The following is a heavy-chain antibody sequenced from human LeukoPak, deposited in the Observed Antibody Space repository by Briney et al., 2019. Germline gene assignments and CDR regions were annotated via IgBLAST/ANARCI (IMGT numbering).Heavy chain of an antibody. Sequence: SETLSLTCAVYGGSFSGYYWSWIRQPPGKGLEWIGEINHSGSTNYNPSLKSRVTISVDTSKNQFSLNLSSVTAADTAVYYCARGGDPRYCSSTSCFFYAFDIWGQGTMVTVSS. V-gene: IGHV4-34*01. D-gene: IGHD2-2*01. CDR1: GGSFSGYY. CDR2: INHSGST. CDR3: ARGGDPRYCSSTSCFFYAFDI. J-gene: IGHJ3*02.